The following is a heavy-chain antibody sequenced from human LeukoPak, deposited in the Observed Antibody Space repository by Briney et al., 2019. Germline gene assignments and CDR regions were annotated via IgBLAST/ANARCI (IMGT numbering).Heavy chain of an antibody. D-gene: IGHD6-13*01. CDR2: INHSGST. Sequence: SETLSLTCAVYGGSFGGYYWSWIRQPPGKGLEWIGEINHSGSTNYNPSLKSRVSISVDSSKNQFSLKVSSVTAADTAVYYCARGSDTAAGLYWGQGTLVTVSS. J-gene: IGHJ4*02. V-gene: IGHV4-34*01. CDR3: ARGSDTAAGLY. CDR1: GGSFGGYY.